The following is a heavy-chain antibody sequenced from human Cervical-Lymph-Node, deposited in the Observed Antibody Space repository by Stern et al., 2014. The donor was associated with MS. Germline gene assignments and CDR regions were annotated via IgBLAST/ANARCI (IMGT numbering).Heavy chain of an antibody. CDR2: LNSDTGNP. CDR3: ARVPPIHDILDY. Sequence: VPLEESGSELKKPGASVKISCKASGYTFTNYAMNWVRQAPGQGLEWMRWLNSDTGNPTYAEGFTGRFVFSLDASVSTAYLQISSLKTEDTAVYYCARVPPIHDILDYWGQGTLVSVSS. CDR1: GYTFTNYA. J-gene: IGHJ4*02. D-gene: IGHD3-9*01. V-gene: IGHV7-4-1*02.